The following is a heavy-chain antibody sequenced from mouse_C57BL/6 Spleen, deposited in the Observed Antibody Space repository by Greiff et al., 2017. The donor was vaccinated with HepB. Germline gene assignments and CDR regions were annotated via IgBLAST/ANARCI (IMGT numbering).Heavy chain of an antibody. Sequence: QVQLKQPGAELVRPGSSVKLSCKASGYTFTSYWMHWVKQRPIQGLEWIGNIDPSDSETHYNQKFKDKATLTVDKSSSTAYMQLSSLTSEDSAVYYCARGNYGNYVDYAMDYWGQGTSVTVSS. V-gene: IGHV1-52*01. CDR2: IDPSDSET. CDR1: GYTFTSYW. D-gene: IGHD2-1*01. J-gene: IGHJ4*01. CDR3: ARGNYGNYVDYAMDY.